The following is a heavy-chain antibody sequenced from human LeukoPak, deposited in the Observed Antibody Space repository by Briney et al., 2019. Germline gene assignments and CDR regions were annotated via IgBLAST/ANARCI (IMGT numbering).Heavy chain of an antibody. CDR2: IYYSGST. V-gene: IGHV4-39*01. CDR1: GGSISSTSYY. Sequence: SETLSLTCVVSGGSISSTSYYWGWIRQPPGKGLEWIGSIYYSGSTYYNPSLKSRVTISVDTSKNQFSLKLSSVTAADTAVYYCARSTADIVATWSYYFDYWGQGTLVTVSS. D-gene: IGHD5-12*01. CDR3: ARSTADIVATWSYYFDY. J-gene: IGHJ4*02.